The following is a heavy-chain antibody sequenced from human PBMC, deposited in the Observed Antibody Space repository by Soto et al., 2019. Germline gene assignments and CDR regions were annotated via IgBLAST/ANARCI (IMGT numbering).Heavy chain of an antibody. CDR1: GFTFSSYW. CDR2: INSDGSST. J-gene: IGHJ4*02. D-gene: IGHD4-17*01. CDR3: ARGYFDYGDYSPTNFAY. V-gene: IGHV3-74*01. Sequence: EVQLVESGGGLVQPGGSLRLSCAASGFTFSSYWMHWDRQAPGKGLVWVSRINSDGSSTSYADSVKGRFTISRDNAKNTLYLQMNSLRAEDTAVYYCARGYFDYGDYSPTNFAYWGQGALVTVSS.